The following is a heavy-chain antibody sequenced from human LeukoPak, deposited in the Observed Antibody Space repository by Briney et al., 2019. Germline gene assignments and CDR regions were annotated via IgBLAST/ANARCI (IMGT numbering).Heavy chain of an antibody. CDR3: ARHGRYGLAY. Sequence: SETLSLTCAVYGGSFSGYYWSWIRQPPGKGLEWIGEINHSGSTNYNPPLKSRVTISVDTSKNQFSLKLSSVTAADTAVYYCARHGRYGLAYWGQGTLVTVSS. CDR2: INHSGST. V-gene: IGHV4-34*01. J-gene: IGHJ4*02. CDR1: GGSFSGYY. D-gene: IGHD5-18*01.